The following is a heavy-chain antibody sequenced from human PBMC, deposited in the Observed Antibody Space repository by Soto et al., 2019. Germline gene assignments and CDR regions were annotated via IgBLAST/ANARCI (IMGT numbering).Heavy chain of an antibody. V-gene: IGHV1-69*01. CDR1: GGTFSSYG. D-gene: IGHD3-22*01. CDR2: IIPIFGTT. J-gene: IGHJ4*02. Sequence: QVQLVQSGAEVKKPGSSVKVSCKASGGTFSSYGISWVRQAPGQGLEWMGRIIPIFGTTNYAQKFQGRVTLSADDSTGTAYMDLGSPTSEDTAQYYCARANGGVGYSCSSAYYYIYYFDYWGQGTLGTVSS. CDR3: ARANGGVGYSCSSAYYYIYYFDY.